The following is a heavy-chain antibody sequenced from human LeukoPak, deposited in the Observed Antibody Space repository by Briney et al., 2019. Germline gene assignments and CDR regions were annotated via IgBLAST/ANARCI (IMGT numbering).Heavy chain of an antibody. Sequence: PGGSLRLSCAASGFTFDDYAMHWVRQAPGKGLEWVSLISWDGGSTYYADPVKGRFTISRDNSKNSLYLQMNSLRAEDTALYYCAKDLDSSSSPGGFDYWGQGTLVTVSS. V-gene: IGHV3-43D*04. CDR3: AKDLDSSSSPGGFDY. D-gene: IGHD6-6*01. J-gene: IGHJ4*02. CDR2: ISWDGGST. CDR1: GFTFDDYA.